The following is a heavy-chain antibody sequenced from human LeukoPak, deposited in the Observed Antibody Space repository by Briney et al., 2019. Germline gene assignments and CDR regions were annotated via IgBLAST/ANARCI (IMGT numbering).Heavy chain of an antibody. CDR3: ARMADYYDSSGYYLDAFDI. CDR2: TYYRPKWYN. D-gene: IGHD3-22*01. Sequence: SQTLSLTCAISGDSVSSNSAAWNWIRQSPSRGLEWLGRTYYRPKWYNDYAVSVKSRITINPDTSKNQFSLQLNSVTPEDTAVYYCARMADYYDSSGYYLDAFDIWGQGTMVTVSS. J-gene: IGHJ3*02. V-gene: IGHV6-1*01. CDR1: GDSVSSNSAA.